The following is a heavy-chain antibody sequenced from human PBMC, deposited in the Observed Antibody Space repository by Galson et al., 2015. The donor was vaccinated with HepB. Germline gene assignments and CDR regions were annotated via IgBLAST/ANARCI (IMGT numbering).Heavy chain of an antibody. D-gene: IGHD6-19*01. CDR2: ISFEGTAT. CDR3: AKDWGFTVAGTHWYFDL. J-gene: IGHJ2*01. V-gene: IGHV3-30*18. CDR1: GFTLSNHA. Sequence: SLRLSCAASGFTLSNHAMHWVRQAPGKGLERVALISFEGTATYYGDSVKGRFTISRDISKNTLHLQMNSLRPEDSAVYYCAKDWGFTVAGTHWYFDLWGRGTLVTVSS.